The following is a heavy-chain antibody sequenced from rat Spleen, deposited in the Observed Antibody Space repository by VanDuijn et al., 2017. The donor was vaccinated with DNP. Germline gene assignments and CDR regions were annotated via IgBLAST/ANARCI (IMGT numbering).Heavy chain of an antibody. J-gene: IGHJ3*01. V-gene: IGHV3-1*01. CDR2: ISYSGST. CDR3: ATGTLAY. Sequence: EVQLQESGPGLVKPSQSLSLTCSVTGYSITSNYWGWIRKFPGNKMEWIGHISYSGSTHYNPSLKSRISITRDTSKNQFFLQLNSVTTEDTATYYCATGTLAYWGQGTLVTVSS. CDR1: GYSITSNY.